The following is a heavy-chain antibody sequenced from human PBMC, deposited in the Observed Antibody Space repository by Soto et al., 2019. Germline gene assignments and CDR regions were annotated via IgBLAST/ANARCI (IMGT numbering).Heavy chain of an antibody. J-gene: IGHJ5*02. CDR2: IFYLGSS. CDR3: ARHSLALRKNNWFDP. CDR1: GDSIISSDFY. D-gene: IGHD3-3*02. V-gene: IGHV4-39*01. Sequence: SETLSLTCTVSGDSIISSDFYWGWVRQPPGKGLEWIGSIFYLGSSYYNPSLKSRVTMSVDTSKNQFSLRLRSLTAADTALYFCARHSLALRKNNWFDPWGQGIIVTVSS.